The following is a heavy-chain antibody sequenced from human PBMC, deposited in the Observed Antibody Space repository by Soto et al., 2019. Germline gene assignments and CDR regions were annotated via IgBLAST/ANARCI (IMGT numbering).Heavy chain of an antibody. D-gene: IGHD3-3*01. V-gene: IGHV1-46*01. Sequence: GASVKVSCKTSGYTFTKFHIHWVRQAPGQGLEWMGMIDPSGVVTRDAQRFQGRITMTSDTSTSSVYMELRGLTSEDTAVYYCARDVSGYATDETTGLYFYPWGPGTLLTV. CDR2: IDPSGVVT. J-gene: IGHJ5*02. CDR1: GYTFTKFH. CDR3: ARDVSGYATDETTGLYFYP.